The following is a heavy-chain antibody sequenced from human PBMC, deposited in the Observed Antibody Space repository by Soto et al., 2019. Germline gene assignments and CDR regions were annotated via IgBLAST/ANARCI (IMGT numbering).Heavy chain of an antibody. CDR1: GGTFSSYA. V-gene: IGHV1-69*13. CDR2: VVPIVGTP. CDR3: ARGYSSSSDPFDY. J-gene: IGHJ4*02. Sequence: SVKVSCKASGGTFSSYAISWVRQAPGQGLEWMGGVVPIVGTPNYAQKFQGRVTITADESTSTVYMELSSLISEDTAVYFCARGYSSSSDPFDYRGQGTLVTVSS. D-gene: IGHD6-6*01.